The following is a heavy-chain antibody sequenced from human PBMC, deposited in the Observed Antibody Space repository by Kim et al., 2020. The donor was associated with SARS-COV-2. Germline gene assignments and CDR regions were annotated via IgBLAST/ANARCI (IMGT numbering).Heavy chain of an antibody. D-gene: IGHD6-13*01. CDR1: GFTFSGTA. V-gene: IGHV3-73*01. Sequence: GGSLRLSCAASGFTFSGTAMHWVRQASGKGLEWVGRIRSKANSYATAYAASVKGRFTISRDDSKNTAYLQMNSLKTEDTAVYYCTRLIRSSWYFDYWGQGTLVTVSS. CDR2: IRSKANSYAT. CDR3: TRLIRSSWYFDY. J-gene: IGHJ4*02.